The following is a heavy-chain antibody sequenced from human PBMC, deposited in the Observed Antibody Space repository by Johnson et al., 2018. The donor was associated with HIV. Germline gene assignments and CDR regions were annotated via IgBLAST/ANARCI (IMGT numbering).Heavy chain of an antibody. CDR3: AQGGGSYYRGDAFDI. CDR2: IGTAGDT. Sequence: VQLVESGGGLVQPGGSLRLSCAASGFTFSSYDMHWVRQATGKGLEWVSAIGTAGDTYYPGSVKGRFTIPRDNSKNTLYLQMNSLGAEDTAVYYCAQGGGSYYRGDAFDIWGQGTMVTVSS. D-gene: IGHD1-26*01. J-gene: IGHJ3*02. V-gene: IGHV3-13*01. CDR1: GFTFSSYD.